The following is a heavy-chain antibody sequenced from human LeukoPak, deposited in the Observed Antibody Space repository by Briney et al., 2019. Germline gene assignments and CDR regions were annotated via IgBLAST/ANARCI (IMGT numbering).Heavy chain of an antibody. J-gene: IGHJ5*02. D-gene: IGHD6-13*01. CDR3: ARLKRGIGAAGTSLRGWFDP. V-gene: IGHV1-69*13. Sequence: GASVKVSCEASGGTFSSYAITWVRQAPGQGLEWMGGIIPIFDTSNYAQKFQGRVTFTSDDSTSTAYMELSSLRSEDTAVYYCARLKRGIGAAGTSLRGWFDPWGQGTLVTVSS. CDR2: IIPIFDTS. CDR1: GGTFSSYA.